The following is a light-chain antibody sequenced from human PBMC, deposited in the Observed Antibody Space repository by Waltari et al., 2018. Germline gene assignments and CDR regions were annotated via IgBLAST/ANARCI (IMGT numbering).Light chain of an antibody. V-gene: IGLV3-25*03. Sequence: SYELTQSPSLSVSPGQTARITCSGDALPNQYAYWYQQKPGQAPVLVMYKDSGRPSRIPERFSGSSSGTTVTLTITAFQAEDEADYYCHSADNSNSYQVFGGGTKLTVL. CDR3: HSADNSNSYQV. CDR1: ALPNQY. CDR2: KDS. J-gene: IGLJ2*01.